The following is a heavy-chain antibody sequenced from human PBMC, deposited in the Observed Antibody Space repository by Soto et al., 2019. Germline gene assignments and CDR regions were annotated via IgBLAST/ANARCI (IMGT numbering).Heavy chain of an antibody. Sequence: GSLRLSCAASGFTFSSYAMSWVRQAPGKGLEWVSAISGSGGSTYYADSVKGRFTISRDNSKNTLYLQMNSLRAEDTAVYYCAKDPYGDYVMGWFDPWGQGTLVSVSS. CDR1: GFTFSSYA. D-gene: IGHD4-17*01. CDR3: AKDPYGDYVMGWFDP. V-gene: IGHV3-23*01. J-gene: IGHJ5*02. CDR2: ISGSGGST.